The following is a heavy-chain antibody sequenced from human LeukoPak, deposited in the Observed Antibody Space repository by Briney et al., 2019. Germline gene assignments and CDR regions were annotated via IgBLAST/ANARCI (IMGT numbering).Heavy chain of an antibody. CDR3: GNLDTPMGY. CDR1: GXTSSSYW. CDR2: INSDGSST. Sequence: GGSLRLSCAASGXTSSSYWMHWVRQAPGKGLVWVSRINSDGSSTSYADSVKGRFTISRDNAKNTLYLQMNSLRAEDTAVYYCGNLDTPMGYWGQGTLVTVSS. V-gene: IGHV3-74*01. J-gene: IGHJ4*02. D-gene: IGHD5-18*01.